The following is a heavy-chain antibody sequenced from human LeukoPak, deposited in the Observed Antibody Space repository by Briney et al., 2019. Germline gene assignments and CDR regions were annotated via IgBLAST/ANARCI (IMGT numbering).Heavy chain of an antibody. CDR3: ARDSADISV. CDR1: GFTFSTYW. CDR2: TNPDGSST. J-gene: IGHJ6*04. Sequence: GGSLRLSCAASGFTFSTYWMHWVRQGPGKGLVWVSRTNPDGSSTNYADSVKGRFTISRDNAKNTVYLMNSLRAEDTAVYYCARDSADISVWGKGTTVTVSS. V-gene: IGHV3-74*01. D-gene: IGHD5-12*01.